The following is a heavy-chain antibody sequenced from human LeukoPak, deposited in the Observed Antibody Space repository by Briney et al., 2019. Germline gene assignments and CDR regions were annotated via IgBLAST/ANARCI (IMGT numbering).Heavy chain of an antibody. D-gene: IGHD5-18*01. CDR3: ATDYWPVDTAMDPLRY. CDR2: FDPEDGET. Sequence: ASVKVSCEVSGYILTELSMHWVRQAPGKGLEWMGGFDPEDGETIYAQKFQGRVTMTEDTSTDTAYMELSSLRSEDTAVYYCATDYWPVDTAMDPLRYWGQGTLVTVSS. CDR1: GYILTELS. V-gene: IGHV1-24*01. J-gene: IGHJ4*02.